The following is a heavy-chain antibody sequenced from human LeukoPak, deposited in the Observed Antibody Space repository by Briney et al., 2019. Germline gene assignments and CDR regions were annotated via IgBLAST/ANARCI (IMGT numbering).Heavy chain of an antibody. D-gene: IGHD3-22*01. CDR3: ARHSDSPNYPDTDSFDL. CDR2: IYATGNT. Sequence: GGSLRLSCAASGFTVSSNYMSWVRQAPGKGLEWVSVIYATGNTYYANSVKGRFTISRDNSENTLYLQMNSLRVGDTAVYYCARHSDSPNYPDTDSFDLWGQGTTVTVSS. J-gene: IGHJ3*01. CDR1: GFTVSSNY. V-gene: IGHV3-53*01.